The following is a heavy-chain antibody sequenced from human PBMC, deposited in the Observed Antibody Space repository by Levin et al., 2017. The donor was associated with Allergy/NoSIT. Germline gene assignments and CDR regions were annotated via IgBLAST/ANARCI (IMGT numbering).Heavy chain of an antibody. CDR2: IYWNDDK. CDR3: AHHSRLRYFDWLFYYYGMDV. Sequence: ESGPTLVKPTQTLTLTCTFSGFSLSTSGVGVGWIRQPPGKALEWLALIYWNDDKRYSPSLKSRLTITKDTSKNQVVLTMTNMDPVDTATYYCAHHSRLRYFDWLFYYYGMDVWGQGTTVTVSS. CDR1: GFSLSTSGVG. D-gene: IGHD3-9*01. J-gene: IGHJ6*02. V-gene: IGHV2-5*01.